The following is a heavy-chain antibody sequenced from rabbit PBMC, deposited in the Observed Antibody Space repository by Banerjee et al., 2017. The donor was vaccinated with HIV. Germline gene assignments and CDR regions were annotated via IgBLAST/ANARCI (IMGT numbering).Heavy chain of an antibody. CDR1: GFTISSYYY. V-gene: IGHV1S45*01. J-gene: IGHJ2*01. CDR2: ILAGINGNT. Sequence: QEQLEESGGGLVQPEGSLALTCQASGFTISSYYYMCWVRQAPGKGLEWIACILAGINGNTYYASWAKGRFTISKASSTTVTLQMTSLTAADTATYFCARSIYGSANDAFDSWGPGTLVTVS. CDR3: ARSIYGSANDAFDS. D-gene: IGHD6-1*01.